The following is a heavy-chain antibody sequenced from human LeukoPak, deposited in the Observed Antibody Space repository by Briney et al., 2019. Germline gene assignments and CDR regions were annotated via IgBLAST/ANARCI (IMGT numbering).Heavy chain of an antibody. D-gene: IGHD6-13*01. CDR1: GFTFSRFS. J-gene: IGHJ4*02. CDR3: ARDPGGIADY. CDR2: ISSSGTYI. Sequence: PGGSLRLSCAASGFTFSRFSMNWVRQAPGKGLEWVSSISSSGTYIYYADSVKGRFTISRDSAKNSLYLQMNSLRAEDTAVYYCARDPGGIADYWGQGTLVTVSS. V-gene: IGHV3-21*01.